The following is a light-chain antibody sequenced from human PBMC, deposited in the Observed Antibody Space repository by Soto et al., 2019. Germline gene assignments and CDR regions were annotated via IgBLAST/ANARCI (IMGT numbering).Light chain of an antibody. CDR2: DAP. J-gene: IGKJ2*01. V-gene: IGKV1-5*01. CDR1: QSIGGW. CDR3: QHYHSYPYT. Sequence: DIQMTQSPSTLSASVGDRVTITCRASQSIGGWLAWYQQRPGKAPRLLIFDAPSVESGVPSRFRVSRSGTTFTLAISSLQPEDFATYYCQHYHSYPYTFGQGTRLEIK.